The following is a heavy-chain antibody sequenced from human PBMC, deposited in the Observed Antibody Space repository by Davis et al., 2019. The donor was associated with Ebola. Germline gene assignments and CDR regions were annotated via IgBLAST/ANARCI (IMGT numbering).Heavy chain of an antibody. D-gene: IGHD1-7*01. J-gene: IGHJ6*02. CDR1: GYTFTSYY. V-gene: IGHV1-46*01. Sequence: ASVKVSCKASGYTFTSYYMHWVRQAPGQGLEWMGIINPSGGSTSYAQKFQGRVTMTRDTSTSTVYMELSSLRSEDTAVYYCARDKLELGWWLGYYGMDVWGQGTTVTVSS. CDR2: INPSGGST. CDR3: ARDKLELGWWLGYYGMDV.